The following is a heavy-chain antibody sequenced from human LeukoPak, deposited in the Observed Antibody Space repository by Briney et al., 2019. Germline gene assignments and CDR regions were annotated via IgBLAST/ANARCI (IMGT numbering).Heavy chain of an antibody. V-gene: IGHV3-48*01. CDR1: GFTFSSYS. D-gene: IGHD3-10*01. CDR2: ISSSSSSSSSSSPT. CDR3: ARDWSYAFDI. Sequence: GGSLRLSCAASGFTFSSYSINWVRQAPGKGLEWVSHISSSSSSSSSSSPTYYADSVKGRFTISRDDAKNSLYLQMNSLRAEDTALYYCARDWSYAFDIWGQGTMVIVSS. J-gene: IGHJ3*02.